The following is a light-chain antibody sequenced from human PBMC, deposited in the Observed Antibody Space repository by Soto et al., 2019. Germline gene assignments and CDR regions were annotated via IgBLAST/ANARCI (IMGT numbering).Light chain of an antibody. CDR1: QSVLSSSNNKNF. J-gene: IGKJ2*01. Sequence: DIVMTQSPDSLAVSLGERATINCKSSQSVLSSSNNKNFVAWYQQKPGQSPKLLIYWASTRESGVPDRFSGSGFGTDFTLTISSLQAEDVAVYYCQQYYRIPYTFGQGTKLEIK. CDR3: QQYYRIPYT. V-gene: IGKV4-1*01. CDR2: WAS.